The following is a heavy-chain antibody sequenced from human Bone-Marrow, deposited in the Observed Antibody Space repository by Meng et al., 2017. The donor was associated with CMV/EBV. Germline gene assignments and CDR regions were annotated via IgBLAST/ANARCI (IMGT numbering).Heavy chain of an antibody. CDR2: INHSGST. CDR3: ASLAAAGTLYNWFDP. J-gene: IGHJ5*02. CDR1: GGSFSGYY. Sequence: GSLRLSCAVYGGSFSGYYWSWIRQPPGKGLEWIGEINHSGSTNYNPSLKSRVTISVDTSKNQFSLKLSSVTAADTAVYYCASLAAAGTLYNWFDPWGQGTLVTVSS. D-gene: IGHD6-13*01. V-gene: IGHV4-34*01.